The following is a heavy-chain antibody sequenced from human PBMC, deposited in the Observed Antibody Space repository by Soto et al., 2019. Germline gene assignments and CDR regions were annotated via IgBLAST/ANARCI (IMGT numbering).Heavy chain of an antibody. CDR3: XXXXXXXXXXXSGYYNWFDP. V-gene: IGHV3-15*01. J-gene: IGHJ5*02. CDR1: GFTFSNAW. D-gene: IGHD3-22*01. CDR2: IKSKTDGGTT. Sequence: EVQLVESGGGLVKPGGSLRLSCAASGFTFSNAWMSWVRQAPGKGLEWVCRIKSKTDGGTTDYAAPVKGRFTISRDDSKNTLYLEMXXXXXXXXXXXXXXXXXXXXXXXXSGYYNWFDPWGQGTLVTVSS.